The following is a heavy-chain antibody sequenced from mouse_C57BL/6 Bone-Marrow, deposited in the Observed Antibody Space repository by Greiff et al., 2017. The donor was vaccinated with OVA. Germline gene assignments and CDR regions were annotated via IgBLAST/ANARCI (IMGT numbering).Heavy chain of an antibody. Sequence: QVQLQQPGAELVKPGASVKMSCKASGYTFTSYWITWVKQRPGQGLEWIGDIYPGSGSTNYNEKFKSKATLTVDTSSSTAYMQLSSLTSEDSAVYYGARVQPTAQATFYAMDDWGTGTSVTVSS. CDR1: GYTFTSYW. CDR2: IYPGSGST. V-gene: IGHV1-55*01. D-gene: IGHD3-2*02. CDR3: ARVQPTAQATFYAMDD. J-gene: IGHJ4*01.